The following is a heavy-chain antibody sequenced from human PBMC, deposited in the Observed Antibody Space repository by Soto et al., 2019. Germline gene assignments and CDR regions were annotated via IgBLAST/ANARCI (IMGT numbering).Heavy chain of an antibody. D-gene: IGHD3-10*01. CDR1: GVTFSSLA. Sequence: QVQLVQSGAEVKKPGSSVKVSCKASGVTFSSLAISWVRQAPGQGLAWMGGLVPVLGTANYAQKFQDRVTITADKSTSTSYMELSSLRSEDTAVYYCARSPGVFDYWGQGTLVTVSS. J-gene: IGHJ4*02. CDR3: ARSPGVFDY. CDR2: LVPVLGTA. V-gene: IGHV1-69*06.